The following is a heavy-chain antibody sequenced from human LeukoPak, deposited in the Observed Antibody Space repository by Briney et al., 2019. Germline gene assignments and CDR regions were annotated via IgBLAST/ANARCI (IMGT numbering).Heavy chain of an antibody. V-gene: IGHV6-1*01. CDR1: GDSVSSDNAT. CDR2: AYYRSQWYN. J-gene: IGHJ4*02. Sequence: SQTLSLTCAISGDSVSSDNATWNWIRQSPSRGLEWLGRAYYRSQWYNDYTFSVKGRIAINADTSKNHFSLQLNSVTPEDTAVYYCAREEAGTYGFQYWGQGTLVTVSS. CDR3: AREEAGTYGFQY. D-gene: IGHD3-10*01.